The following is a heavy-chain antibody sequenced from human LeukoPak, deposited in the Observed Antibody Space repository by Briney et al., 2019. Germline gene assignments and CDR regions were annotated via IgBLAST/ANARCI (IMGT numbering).Heavy chain of an antibody. CDR3: ARDVMYYYDSRPKGYYYGWTS. CDR1: GYTFTSYY. D-gene: IGHD3-22*01. Sequence: EASVKVSCKASGYTFTSYYMHWVRQAPGQGLEWMGIINPSGGSTSYAQKFQGRVTMTRDTSTSTVYMELSSLRSEDTAVYYCARDVMYYYDSRPKGYYYGWTSGAKGPRSPSP. V-gene: IGHV1-46*01. CDR2: INPSGGST. J-gene: IGHJ6*02.